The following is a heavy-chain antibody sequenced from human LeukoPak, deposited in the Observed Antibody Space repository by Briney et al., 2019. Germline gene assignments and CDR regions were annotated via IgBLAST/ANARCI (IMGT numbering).Heavy chain of an antibody. D-gene: IGHD3-22*01. CDR3: ASQYYYDNSAYYTSDWFDP. CDR1: GFIFSGYD. V-gene: IGHV3-48*03. Sequence: GGSLRLSCAASGFIFSGYDMNWVRQPPGQGLEWVSFISRSGRTIYYADSVKGRFSISRDDANNSLYLQMNSLRAGYTALYYCASQYYYDNSAYYTSDWFDPWGQGTLVTVSS. CDR2: ISRSGRTI. J-gene: IGHJ5*02.